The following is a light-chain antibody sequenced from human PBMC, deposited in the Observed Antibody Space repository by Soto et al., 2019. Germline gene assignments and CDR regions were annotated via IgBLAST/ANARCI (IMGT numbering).Light chain of an antibody. V-gene: IGLV2-8*01. CDR3: SSYVGTNSYV. J-gene: IGLJ1*01. Sequence: QSALTQPPSASGSPGQSVTISCTGTSSDVGGYNYVSWYQHHPGKAPKLIIYEVYKRPSGVPDRFSGSKSGNTAALTVSGLQVEDEADYYCSSYVGTNSYVFGTGTKLTVL. CDR2: EVY. CDR1: SSDVGGYNY.